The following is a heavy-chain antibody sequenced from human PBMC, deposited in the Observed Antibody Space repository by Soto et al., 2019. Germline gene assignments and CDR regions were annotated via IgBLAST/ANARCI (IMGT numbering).Heavy chain of an antibody. CDR3: ARQGRSIGVVIIVYYYMDV. D-gene: IGHD3-3*01. J-gene: IGHJ6*03. CDR2: IYYSGST. Sequence: SETLSLTCTVSGGSISSSSYYWGWIRQPPGKGLEWIGSIYYSGSTYYNPSLKSRVTISVDTSKNQFSLKLSSVTAADTAVYYCARQGRSIGVVIIVYYYMDVWGKGTTVTVSS. CDR1: GGSISSSSYY. V-gene: IGHV4-39*01.